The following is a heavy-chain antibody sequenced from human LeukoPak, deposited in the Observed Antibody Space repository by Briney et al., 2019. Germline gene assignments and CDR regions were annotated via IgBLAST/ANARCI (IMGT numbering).Heavy chain of an antibody. CDR3: ARAATPGSSHGFGYYYYYMDV. CDR1: GGTFSSYA. V-gene: IGHV1-69*13. CDR2: IIPIFGTA. Sequence: SVKVSCKASGGTFSSYAISWVRQAPGQGLEWMGGIIPIFGTANYAQKFQGRVTITADESTSTAYMELSSLRSEDTAVYYCARAATPGSSHGFGYYYYYMDVWGKGTTVTVSS. J-gene: IGHJ6*03. D-gene: IGHD6-6*01.